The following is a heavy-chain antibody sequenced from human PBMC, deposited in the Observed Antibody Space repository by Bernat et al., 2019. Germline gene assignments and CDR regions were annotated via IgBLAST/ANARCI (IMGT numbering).Heavy chain of an antibody. Sequence: EVQMVQSGAEVKKPGESLKISCLGSGYDFFGFWIGRVRQMPGKGLEWMGLIYPDNSVTKYRPSFQGQVTISVDKSISTAYLQWSSLKASDTGIYYCARLGALPGSEAFDFWGQGTLVTVSS. CDR1: GYDFFGFW. CDR2: IYPDNSVT. J-gene: IGHJ3*01. D-gene: IGHD3-10*01. CDR3: ARLGALPGSEAFDF. V-gene: IGHV5-51*01.